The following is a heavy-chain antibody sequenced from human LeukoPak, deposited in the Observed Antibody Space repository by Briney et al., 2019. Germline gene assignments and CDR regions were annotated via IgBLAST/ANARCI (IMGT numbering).Heavy chain of an antibody. D-gene: IGHD3-22*01. CDR3: ARDRRHTMIVVGREGWYFDL. V-gene: IGHV3-21*01. J-gene: IGHJ2*01. CDR2: ISSSRSYI. CDR1: GFSFSTYS. Sequence: PGGSLRPSCAASGFSFSTYSMNWVRQAPGKWLEWVSSISSSRSYIYYADSVKGRFTICRDNAKNSLYLQMNSLRAEDTAVYYCARDRRHTMIVVGREGWYFDLWGRGTLVTVSS.